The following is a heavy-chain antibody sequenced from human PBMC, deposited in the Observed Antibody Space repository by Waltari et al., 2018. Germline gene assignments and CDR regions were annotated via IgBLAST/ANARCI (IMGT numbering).Heavy chain of an antibody. Sequence: QVQLVQSGAEVKKPGASVKVSCKASGYTFTSYDINWVRQATGQGLEWMGWMNPNSGNTGYAQKFQGRVTITRNTSISTAYMELSSLRSEDTAVYYCARRSTGVWGSGYYFFDYWGQGTLVTVSS. V-gene: IGHV1-8*03. J-gene: IGHJ4*02. CDR2: MNPNSGNT. D-gene: IGHD3-22*01. CDR1: GYTFTSYD. CDR3: ARRSTGVWGSGYYFFDY.